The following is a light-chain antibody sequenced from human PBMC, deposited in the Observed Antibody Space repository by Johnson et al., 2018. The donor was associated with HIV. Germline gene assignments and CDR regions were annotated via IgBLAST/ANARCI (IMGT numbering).Light chain of an antibody. CDR1: SSNIGNNY. CDR3: GTWDSSRSANYV. Sequence: QSALTQPPSVSAAPGQKVTISCSGSSSNIGNNYVSWYQQLPGTAPKLLIYDNNKRPSGIPDRFSGSKSGTSATLGITGLQTGDEADYYCGTWDSSRSANYVFGTGTKVTVL. V-gene: IGLV1-51*01. J-gene: IGLJ1*01. CDR2: DNN.